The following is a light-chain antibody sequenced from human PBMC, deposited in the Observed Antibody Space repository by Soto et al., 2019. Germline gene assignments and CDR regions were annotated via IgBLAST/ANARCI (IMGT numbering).Light chain of an antibody. CDR1: SGHSSYD. CDR3: QTWGTGFQF. V-gene: IGLV4-69*01. J-gene: IGLJ2*01. Sequence: QSVLTQSPSASASLGASVKLTCTLSSGHSSYDIAWHQKQPGKGTRYLMDLNNDGSHTTGDWIPDRVSGSSSGADRFLIISRLQSEDEADYYCQTWGTGFQFFGGGTKVTVL. CDR2: LNNDGSH.